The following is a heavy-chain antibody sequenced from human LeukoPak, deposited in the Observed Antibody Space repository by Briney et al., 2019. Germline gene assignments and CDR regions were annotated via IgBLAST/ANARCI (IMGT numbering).Heavy chain of an antibody. Sequence: SETLSLTCAVYGGSFSGYYWSWIRQPAGKGLEWIGRIYTSGSTNYNPSLKSRVTISVDTSKNQFSLKLSSVTAADTAVYYCAREWDSSGYLWYYYMDVWGKGTTVTISS. CDR2: IYTSGST. D-gene: IGHD3-22*01. CDR3: AREWDSSGYLWYYYMDV. V-gene: IGHV4-4*07. CDR1: GGSFSGYY. J-gene: IGHJ6*03.